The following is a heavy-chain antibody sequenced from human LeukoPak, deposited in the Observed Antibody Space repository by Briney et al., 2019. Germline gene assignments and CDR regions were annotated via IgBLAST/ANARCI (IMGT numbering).Heavy chain of an antibody. V-gene: IGHV1-69*05. CDR2: IIPIFGTA. CDR1: GGTFSSYA. Sequence: PWASVKVSCKASGGTFSSYAISWVRQAPGQGLEWMGGIIPIFGTANYAQKFQGRVTITTDESTSTAYMELSSLRSEDTAVYYCARVAPTAAGTSYYFDYWGQGTLVTVSS. D-gene: IGHD6-13*01. CDR3: ARVAPTAAGTSYYFDY. J-gene: IGHJ4*02.